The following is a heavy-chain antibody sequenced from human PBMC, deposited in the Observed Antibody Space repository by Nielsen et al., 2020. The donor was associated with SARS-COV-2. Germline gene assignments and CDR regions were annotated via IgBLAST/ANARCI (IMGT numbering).Heavy chain of an antibody. CDR2: ISYDGSNK. CDR3: AKERRTTSILIYYYYGMDV. J-gene: IGHJ6*02. V-gene: IGHV3-30*18. D-gene: IGHD4-17*01. CDR1: GFTFSSYG. Sequence: GGSLRPSCAASGFTFSSYGMHWVRQAPGKGLEWVAVISYDGSNKYYADSVKGRFTISRDNSKNTLYLQMNSLRAEDTAVYYCAKERRTTSILIYYYYGMDVWGQGTTVTVSS.